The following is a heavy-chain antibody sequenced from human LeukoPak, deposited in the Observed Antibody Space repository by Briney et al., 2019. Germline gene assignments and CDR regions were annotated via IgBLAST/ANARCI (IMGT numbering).Heavy chain of an antibody. CDR2: IYYSGST. CDR1: GGSISSYY. Sequence: SETLSLTCTVSGGSISSYYWSRIRQPPGKGLEWIGYIYYSGSTNYNPSPKSRVTISVDTSKNQFSLKLSSVTAADTAVYYCAVYSSGWFDYWGQGTLVTVSS. D-gene: IGHD6-19*01. V-gene: IGHV4-59*01. J-gene: IGHJ4*02. CDR3: AVYSSGWFDY.